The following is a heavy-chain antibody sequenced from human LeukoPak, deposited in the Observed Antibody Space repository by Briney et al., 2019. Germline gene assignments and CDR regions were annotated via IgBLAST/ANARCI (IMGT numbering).Heavy chain of an antibody. CDR2: IWFDGSNK. J-gene: IGHJ6*03. V-gene: IGHV3-33*01. CDR1: GFTFSSSV. CDR3: ARQRGGFGGNYYYYMDV. D-gene: IGHD3-10*01. Sequence: PGGSLRLSCAASGFTFSSSVMHWVRQAPGKGLEWVAVIWFDGSNKYYAGSVKGRFTISRDNSKNTLYLQMNSLRAEDTAVYYCARQRGGFGGNYYYYMDVWGKGTTVTVSS.